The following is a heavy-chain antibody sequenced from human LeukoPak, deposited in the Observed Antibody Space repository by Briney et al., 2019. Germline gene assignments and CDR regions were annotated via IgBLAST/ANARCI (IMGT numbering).Heavy chain of an antibody. CDR1: GFTFSSYW. Sequence: GGSLRLSCAASGFTFSSYWMHWVRHTPGKGLVWVSRIKGDGSSTSYADSVKGRFTISRDNARNTLCLQMNSLRAEDTAVYYCARDGYSFGHDFDYWGQGTLVTVSS. D-gene: IGHD5-18*01. CDR2: IKGDGSST. V-gene: IGHV3-74*01. J-gene: IGHJ4*02. CDR3: ARDGYSFGHDFDY.